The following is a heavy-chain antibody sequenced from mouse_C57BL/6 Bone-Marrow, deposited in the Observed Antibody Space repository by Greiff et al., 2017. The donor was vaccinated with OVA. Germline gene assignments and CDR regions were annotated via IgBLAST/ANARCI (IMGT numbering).Heavy chain of an antibody. D-gene: IGHD3-3*01. CDR3: AREGDGYWYFDV. CDR2: INYDGSST. CDR1: GFTFSDYY. J-gene: IGHJ1*03. V-gene: IGHV5-16*01. Sequence: DVKLVESEGGLVQPGSSMKLSCTASGFTFSDYYMAWVRQVPEKGLEWVANINYDGSSTYYLDSLKSRFIISRDNAKNILYLQMSSLKSEDTATYYCAREGDGYWYFDVWGTGTTVTVSS.